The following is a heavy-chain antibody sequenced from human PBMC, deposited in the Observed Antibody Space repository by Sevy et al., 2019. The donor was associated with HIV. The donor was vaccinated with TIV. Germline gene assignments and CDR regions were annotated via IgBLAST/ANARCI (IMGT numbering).Heavy chain of an antibody. D-gene: IGHD4-17*01. J-gene: IGHJ6*02. CDR3: TTVGTGTTSPFNYYYYGMDV. CDR1: GFTFSNAW. V-gene: IGHV3-15*07. CDR2: IKSKTDGGTT. Sequence: GGSLRLSCAASGFTFSNAWMNWVRQAPGKGLEWVGRIKSKTDGGTTDYAAPVKGRFTISRDDSKNTLVLQMNSLKTGDTAVYYCTTVGTGTTSPFNYYYYGMDVWGQGTTVTVSS.